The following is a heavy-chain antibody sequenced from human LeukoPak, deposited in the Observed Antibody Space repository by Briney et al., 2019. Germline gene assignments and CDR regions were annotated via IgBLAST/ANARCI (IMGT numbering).Heavy chain of an antibody. CDR2: IYYSGST. J-gene: IGHJ4*02. V-gene: IGHV4-39*01. D-gene: IGHD5-18*01. CDR1: GGSISSSSYY. CDR3: ARRGKGAMVTDFDY. Sequence: SETLSLTCTASGGSISSSSYYWGWIRQPPGKGLEWIGSIYYSGSTYYNPSLKSRVTISVDTSKNQFSLKLSSVTAADTAVYYCARRGKGAMVTDFDYWGQGTLVTVSS.